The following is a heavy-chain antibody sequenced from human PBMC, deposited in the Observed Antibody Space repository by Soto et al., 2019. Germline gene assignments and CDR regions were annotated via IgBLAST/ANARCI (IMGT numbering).Heavy chain of an antibody. CDR2: ISGSGGST. J-gene: IGHJ5*02. CDR3: AKDFWGSP. D-gene: IGHD7-27*01. Sequence: EVQLLESGGGLVQPGASLRLSCAASGLTFSSYAMSWVRQAPGKGLEWVSGISGSGGSTYYADTVKGRLTISTDSSKNTLSLQMNSLRAEDTAVYYCAKDFWGSPWGQGTLVTVSS. V-gene: IGHV3-23*01. CDR1: GLTFSSYA.